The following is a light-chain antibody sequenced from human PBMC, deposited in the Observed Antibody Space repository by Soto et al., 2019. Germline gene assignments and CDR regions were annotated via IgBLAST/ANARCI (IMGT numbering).Light chain of an antibody. Sequence: DIVMTQSPDSLGMSLGERATINCKSSQNILYKSKNKNYLAWYQQKPGQPPKLLIYWASTRESGVPDRFSGSGSGTDFTLTISSLQSEDFAVYYCQQYNSWPLTFGGGTKVDIK. J-gene: IGKJ4*01. CDR3: QQYNSWPLT. CDR2: WAS. CDR1: QNILYKSKNKNY. V-gene: IGKV4-1*01.